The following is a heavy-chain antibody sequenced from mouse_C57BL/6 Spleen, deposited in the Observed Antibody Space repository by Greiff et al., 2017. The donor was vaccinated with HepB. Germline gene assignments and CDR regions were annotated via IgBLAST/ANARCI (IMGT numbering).Heavy chain of an antibody. CDR1: GFTFSDYG. CDR3: ARRDYGSSYGFAY. J-gene: IGHJ3*01. Sequence: EVQGVESGGGLVKPGGSLKLSCAASGFTFSDYGMHWVRQAPEKGLEWVAYISSGSSTSYYADTVKGRFTISRDNAKNTLFLQMTSLRSEDTAMYYCARRDYGSSYGFAYWGQGTLVTVSA. V-gene: IGHV5-17*01. CDR2: ISSGSSTS. D-gene: IGHD1-1*01.